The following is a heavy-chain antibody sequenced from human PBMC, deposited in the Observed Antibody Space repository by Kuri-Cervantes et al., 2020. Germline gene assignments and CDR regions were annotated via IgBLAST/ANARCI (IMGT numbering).Heavy chain of an antibody. J-gene: IGHJ5*02. V-gene: IGHV3-21*04. Sequence: GESLKISCAASGFTFSDYWMGWVRQAPGKGLEWVSSISSSSSYIYYADSVKGRFTISRDNAKNSLYLQMNSPRAEDTAVYYCASGYQLLSRGWFDPWGQGTLVTVSS. D-gene: IGHD2-2*01. CDR2: ISSSSSYI. CDR1: GFTFSDYW. CDR3: ASGYQLLSRGWFDP.